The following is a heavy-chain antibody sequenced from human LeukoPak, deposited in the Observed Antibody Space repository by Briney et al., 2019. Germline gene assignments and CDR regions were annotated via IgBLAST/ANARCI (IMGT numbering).Heavy chain of an antibody. V-gene: IGHV3-30*04. D-gene: IGHD6-19*01. Sequence: GGSLRLSCAASGFTFSSYAMHWVRQAPGKGLEWVAVISYDGSNKYYADSVKGRFTISRDNSKNTLYLQMNSLRAEDTAVYYCATSYSSGWANFDYWGQGTLVTVSS. CDR3: ATSYSSGWANFDY. J-gene: IGHJ4*02. CDR1: GFTFSSYA. CDR2: ISYDGSNK.